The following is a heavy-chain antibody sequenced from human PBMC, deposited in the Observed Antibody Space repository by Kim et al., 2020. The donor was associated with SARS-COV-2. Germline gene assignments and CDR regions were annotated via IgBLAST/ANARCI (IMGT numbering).Heavy chain of an antibody. CDR2: IYSGGST. V-gene: IGHV3-53*01. CDR3: ARETPLYYYGSEYYYYYGMDV. J-gene: IGHJ6*02. Sequence: GGSLRLSCAASGFTVSSNYMSWVRQAPGKGLEWVSVIYSGGSTYYADSVKGRFTISRDNSKNTLYLQMNSLRAEDTAVYYCARETPLYYYGSEYYYYYGMDVWGQGTTVTVSS. CDR1: GFTVSSNY. D-gene: IGHD3-10*01.